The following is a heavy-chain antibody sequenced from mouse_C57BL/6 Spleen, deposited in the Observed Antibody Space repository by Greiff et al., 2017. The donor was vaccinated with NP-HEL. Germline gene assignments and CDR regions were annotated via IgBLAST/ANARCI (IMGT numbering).Heavy chain of an antibody. CDR3: AEGVYQGAMDY. Sequence: VQLQQSGPELVKPGASVKISCKASGYAFSSSWMNWVKQRPGKGLEWIGRIYPGDGDKNYNGKFKGKATLTADKSSSTAYMQLSSLTSEDSAVYFCAEGVYQGAMDYWGQGTSVTVSS. CDR1: GYAFSSSW. CDR2: IYPGDGDK. J-gene: IGHJ4*01. V-gene: IGHV1-82*01. D-gene: IGHD2-1*01.